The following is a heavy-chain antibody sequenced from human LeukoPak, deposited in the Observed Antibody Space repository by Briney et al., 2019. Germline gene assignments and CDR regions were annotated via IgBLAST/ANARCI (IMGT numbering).Heavy chain of an antibody. CDR3: ARVAAMDHPWFDP. D-gene: IGHD2-15*01. CDR2: IYYSGST. J-gene: IGHJ5*02. V-gene: IGHV4-59*08. Sequence: SETLSLTCTVSGGSISSYYWSWIRQPPGKGLEWIGYIYYSGSTNYNPSLKSRVTISVDTSKNQFSLKLSSVTAADTAVYYCARVAAMDHPWFDPWGQGTLVTVSS. CDR1: GGSISSYY.